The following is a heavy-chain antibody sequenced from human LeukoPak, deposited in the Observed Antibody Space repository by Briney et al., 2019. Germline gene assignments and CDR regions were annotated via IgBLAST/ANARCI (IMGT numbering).Heavy chain of an antibody. J-gene: IGHJ4*02. CDR3: ATVAVIRGVTYFDY. CDR2: LFYSGST. CDR1: GGSISSYY. Sequence: SETLSLTCTVSGGSISSYYWSWIRQPPGKGLEWIAYLFYSGSTDYNPSLESRVAISVDTSKNQFSLKLRSVTAADTAVYYCATVAVIRGVTYFDYWGQGTLVTVSS. V-gene: IGHV4-59*01. D-gene: IGHD3-10*01.